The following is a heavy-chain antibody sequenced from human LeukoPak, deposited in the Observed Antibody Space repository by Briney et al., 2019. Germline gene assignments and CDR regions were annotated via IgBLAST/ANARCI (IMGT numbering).Heavy chain of an antibody. CDR1: GGSISSNW. V-gene: IGHV4-4*02. J-gene: IGHJ4*02. D-gene: IGHD4-17*01. Sequence: SETLSLTCAVSGGSISSNWWSWVRQPPGEGLEWIGEAYHTGSFHYNPSLKSRVTMSMDKSNNQLSLKLNSVSAADTAVYFCARHGDYYFDFWGQGALVTVS. CDR2: AYHTGSF. CDR3: ARHGDYYFDF.